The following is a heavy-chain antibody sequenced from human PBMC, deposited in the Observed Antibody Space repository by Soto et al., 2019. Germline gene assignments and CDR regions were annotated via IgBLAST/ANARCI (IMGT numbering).Heavy chain of an antibody. J-gene: IGHJ6*02. CDR2: IYWNDDK. V-gene: IGHV2-5*01. D-gene: IGHD3-3*01. CDR1: GFSLSTSGVG. CDR3: AHSFAPRVFGVYYYYYGMDV. Sequence: SGPTLVNPTQTLTLTCTFSGFSLSTSGVGVGWIRQPPGKALEWLALIYWNDDKRYSPSLKSRLTITKDTSKNQVVLTMTNMDPVDTATYYCAHSFAPRVFGVYYYYYGMDVWGQGTTVTVSS.